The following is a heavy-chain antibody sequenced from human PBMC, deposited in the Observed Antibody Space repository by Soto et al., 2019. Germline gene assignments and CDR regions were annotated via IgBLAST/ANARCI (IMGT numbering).Heavy chain of an antibody. J-gene: IGHJ6*02. Sequence: PGGSLRLSCAASGFTFSSYSMNWVRQAPGKGLEWVSSISSSSSYIYYADSVKGRFTISRDNAKNSLYLQMNSLRAEDTAVYYCARDGLNYDILTKRGLYYYGMDVWGQGTTVTVSS. D-gene: IGHD3-9*01. CDR2: ISSSSSYI. CDR1: GFTFSSYS. V-gene: IGHV3-21*01. CDR3: ARDGLNYDILTKRGLYYYGMDV.